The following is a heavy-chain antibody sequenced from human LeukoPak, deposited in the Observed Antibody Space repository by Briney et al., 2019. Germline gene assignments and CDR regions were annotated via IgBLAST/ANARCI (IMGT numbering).Heavy chain of an antibody. D-gene: IGHD2-15*01. V-gene: IGHV1-8*03. CDR1: GYTFTSYD. CDR3: ASWGCSGGSCYSGIDY. Sequence: ASVKVSCKASGYTFTSYDINWVRQATGQGLEWMGWMNPNSGNTGYAQKFQSRVTITRNTSISTAYMELSSLRSEDTAVYYCASWGCSGGSCYSGIDYWGQGTLVTVSS. J-gene: IGHJ4*02. CDR2: MNPNSGNT.